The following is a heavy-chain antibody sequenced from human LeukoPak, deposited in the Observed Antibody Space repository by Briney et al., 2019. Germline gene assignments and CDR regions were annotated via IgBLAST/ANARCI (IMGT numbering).Heavy chain of an antibody. D-gene: IGHD1-14*01. J-gene: IGHJ6*02. CDR3: ARQPPQYYGMDI. V-gene: IGHV4-4*07. CDR1: GGSFSNYY. Sequence: SETLSLTCTVSGGSFSNYYWSWIRQPAGKGLEWIGRIYTSGSTNYNPSVKSRVTMSVDTSNNQFSLKLTSVTAADTAVYYCARQPPQYYGMDIWGQGTTVTVSS. CDR2: IYTSGST.